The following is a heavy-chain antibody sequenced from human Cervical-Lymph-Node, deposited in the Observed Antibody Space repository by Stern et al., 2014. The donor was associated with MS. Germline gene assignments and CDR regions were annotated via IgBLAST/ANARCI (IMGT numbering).Heavy chain of an antibody. CDR3: ARGLLGSENALDI. CDR1: GYTFTSYG. Sequence: VQLVESGAEVKKPGASVKVSCKASGYTFTSYGISWVRQAPGQGLEWMGLIGVDSGNTTYAQKLQGRVTMATDTSTSTAYMELRSLRSDDTAVYYCARGLLGSENALDIWGQGTMFTVSS. J-gene: IGHJ3*02. V-gene: IGHV1-18*01. D-gene: IGHD2-15*01. CDR2: IGVDSGNT.